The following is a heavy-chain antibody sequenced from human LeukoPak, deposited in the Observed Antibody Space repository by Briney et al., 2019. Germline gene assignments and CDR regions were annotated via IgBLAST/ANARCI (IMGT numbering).Heavy chain of an antibody. Sequence: SETLSLTCAVYGGSFSGHFWNWIRKAPGKGLDWIGEINHGGSTNYNPSLKNRVTISVDTSKNQFSLKLSSVTAADTAVYYCARGGTMVRGVIPREYWGQGTPVAVSS. V-gene: IGHV4-34*01. CDR3: ARGGTMVRGVIPREY. D-gene: IGHD3-10*01. J-gene: IGHJ4*02. CDR1: GGSFSGHF. CDR2: INHGGST.